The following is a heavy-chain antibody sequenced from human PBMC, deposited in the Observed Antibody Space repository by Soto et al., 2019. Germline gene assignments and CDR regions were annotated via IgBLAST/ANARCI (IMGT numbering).Heavy chain of an antibody. J-gene: IGHJ1*01. D-gene: IGHD4-17*01. Sequence: EVQLVESGGGLIQPGGSLRLSCAASGFTVSSNYMSWVRQAPGKGLEWVSVIYSGGSTYYADSVKGRFTISRDNSKNTLYLQMNSLRAEDTAGYYCAIDHDYGDYPEYFQHWGQGTLVTVSS. V-gene: IGHV3-53*01. CDR1: GFTVSSNY. CDR3: AIDHDYGDYPEYFQH. CDR2: IYSGGST.